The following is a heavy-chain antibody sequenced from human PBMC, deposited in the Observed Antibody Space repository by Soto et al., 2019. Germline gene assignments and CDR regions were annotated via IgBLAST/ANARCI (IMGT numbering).Heavy chain of an antibody. CDR3: ARDLWGYCGADCYPLDV. D-gene: IGHD2-21*02. CDR2: MYNTGST. J-gene: IGHJ6*02. V-gene: IGHV4-59*01. Sequence: QVRLQESGPGLVKPSETLSLTCTVSGGSISSYYWSWIRQPPGKGLEWIGYMYNTGSTIYTPSLKSRVTLSVHTSKNPFSLKLNSVTAADTAVYYCARDLWGYCGADCYPLDVWGQGTTVTVSS. CDR1: GGSISSYY.